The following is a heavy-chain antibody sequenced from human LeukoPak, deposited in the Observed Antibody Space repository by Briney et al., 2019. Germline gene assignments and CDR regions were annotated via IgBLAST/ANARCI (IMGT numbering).Heavy chain of an antibody. D-gene: IGHD6-13*01. J-gene: IGHJ6*02. V-gene: IGHV3-30*18. Sequence: GGSLRLSCAASGFTFSSYGMHWVRQAPGKGLEWAAVISYDGSNKYYADSVKGRFTISRDNSKNTLYLQMNSLRAEDTAVYYCAKGDSSSWYSGMDVWGQGTTVTVSS. CDR1: GFTFSSYG. CDR3: AKGDSSSWYSGMDV. CDR2: ISYDGSNK.